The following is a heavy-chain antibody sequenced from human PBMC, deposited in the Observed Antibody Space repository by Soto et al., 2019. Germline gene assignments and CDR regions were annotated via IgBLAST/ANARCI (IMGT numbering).Heavy chain of an antibody. CDR3: ARVTTFYDILTSSYALNYFDY. V-gene: IGHV3-53*01. CDR2: IYAGGNT. J-gene: IGHJ4*02. D-gene: IGHD3-9*01. Sequence: GGSLRLSCAASGFSVTSNYMTWVRQAPGKGLECVSVIYAGGNTYYPDSVKGRFTISSDNSKNTLFLQMNNLRAEDTAVYYCARVTTFYDILTSSYALNYFDYWGQGTRFTVSS. CDR1: GFSVTSNY.